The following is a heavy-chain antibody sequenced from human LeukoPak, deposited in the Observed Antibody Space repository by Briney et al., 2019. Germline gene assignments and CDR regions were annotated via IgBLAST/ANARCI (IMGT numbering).Heavy chain of an antibody. CDR3: ASIVEEFGELLYDY. V-gene: IGHV3-30-3*01. CDR2: ISYDGSNK. Sequence: GGSLRLSCAASGFTFSSYAMHWVRQAPGKGLEWVAVISYDGSNKYYADSVKGRFTISRDNTKNSLYLQMNSLRAEDTAVYYCASIVEEFGELLYDYWGQGTLVTVSS. J-gene: IGHJ4*02. CDR1: GFTFSSYA. D-gene: IGHD3-10*01.